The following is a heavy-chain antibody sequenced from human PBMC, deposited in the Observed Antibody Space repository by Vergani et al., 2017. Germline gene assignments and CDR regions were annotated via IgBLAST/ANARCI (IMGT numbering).Heavy chain of an antibody. V-gene: IGHV3-15*01. J-gene: IGHJ1*01. D-gene: IGHD6-19*01. CDR2: IKSKTDGGTT. Sequence: EVQLVESGGGLVKPGGSLRLSCAASGFTFSNAWMSRVRQAPGKGLEWVGRIKSKTDGGTTDYAAPVKGRFSISRDDSKNTLYLQMNSLKTEDTAVYYCTPTPCIAVAGGFMEYFQHWGQGTLVTVSS. CDR1: GFTFSNAW. CDR3: TPTPCIAVAGGFMEYFQH.